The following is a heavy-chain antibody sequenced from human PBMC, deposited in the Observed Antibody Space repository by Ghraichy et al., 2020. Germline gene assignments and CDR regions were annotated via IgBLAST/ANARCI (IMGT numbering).Heavy chain of an antibody. CDR3: ARNDHDGSGYKHAFDI. J-gene: IGHJ3*02. Sequence: SETLSLTCTVSGGSIRSSSFYWGWIRQPLGKGLEWIGSVYNSGSTYYNTSLRSRVTISADTSRNDFSLKMSSVTAEDTAVYYCARNDHDGSGYKHAFDIWGLGTSVTVSS. CDR1: GGSIRSSSFY. D-gene: IGHD3-22*01. CDR2: VYNSGST. V-gene: IGHV4-39*02.